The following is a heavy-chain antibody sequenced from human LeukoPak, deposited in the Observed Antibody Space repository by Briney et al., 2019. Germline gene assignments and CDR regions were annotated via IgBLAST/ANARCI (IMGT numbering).Heavy chain of an antibody. D-gene: IGHD3-16*01. V-gene: IGHV3-23*01. Sequence: GGSLGLSCAASGFTFSSYAMSWVRQAPGKGLEWVSAISGSGGSTYYADSVKGRFTISRDNSKNTLYLQMNSLRAEDTAVYYCAKADGGITVFDYWGQGTLVTVSS. CDR2: ISGSGGST. CDR3: AKADGGITVFDY. CDR1: GFTFSSYA. J-gene: IGHJ4*02.